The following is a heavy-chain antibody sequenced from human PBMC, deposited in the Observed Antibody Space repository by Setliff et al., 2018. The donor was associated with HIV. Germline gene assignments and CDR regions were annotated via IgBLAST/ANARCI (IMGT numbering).Heavy chain of an antibody. CDR1: GFSFSSYG. CDR3: XKESGLYSNYKYYYYMDV. CDR2: ISYDGSNK. Sequence: GGSLRLSCAASGFSFSSYGMHWVRQAPGKGLEWVAVISYDGSNKYYADSVKGRFTISRDNSKNTLYLQMNSLRAEDTAVYYXXKESGLYSNYKYYYYMDVWGKGTTVTVSS. D-gene: IGHD4-4*01. V-gene: IGHV3-30*03. J-gene: IGHJ6*03.